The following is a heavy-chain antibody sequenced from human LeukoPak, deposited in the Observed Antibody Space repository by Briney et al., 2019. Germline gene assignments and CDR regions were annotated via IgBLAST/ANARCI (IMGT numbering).Heavy chain of an antibody. CDR2: INHSGST. V-gene: IGHV4-34*01. Sequence: SETLSLTCAVYGGSFSGYYWSWIRQPPGKGLGWIGEINHSGSTNYNPSLKSRVTISVDTSKNQFSLKLSSVTAAGTAVYYCGHSSSWYRKIDYWGQGTLVTVSS. D-gene: IGHD6-13*01. CDR3: GHSSSWYRKIDY. J-gene: IGHJ4*02. CDR1: GGSFSGYY.